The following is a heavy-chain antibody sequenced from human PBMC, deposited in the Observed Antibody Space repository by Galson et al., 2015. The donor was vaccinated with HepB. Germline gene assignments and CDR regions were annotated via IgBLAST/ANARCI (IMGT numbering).Heavy chain of an antibody. CDR1: GFPFSSYA. CDR2: ISYDGGKK. Sequence: LRLSCAASGFPFSSYAMHWVRQAPGKGLGWVALISYDGGKKSYADSVKGRFSISRDNPKNTLYLQMNSLRVDDTAVYFCASGGLNHEYYLDYWGQGTLVTVSS. CDR3: ASGGLNHEYYLDY. V-gene: IGHV3-30*14. J-gene: IGHJ4*02. D-gene: IGHD1-14*01.